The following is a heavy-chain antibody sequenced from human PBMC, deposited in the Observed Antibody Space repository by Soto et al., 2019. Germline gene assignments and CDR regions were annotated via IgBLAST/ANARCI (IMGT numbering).Heavy chain of an antibody. V-gene: IGHV3-30-3*01. CDR3: ASAYGSGSYFEY. J-gene: IGHJ4*02. D-gene: IGHD3-10*01. Sequence: GGSLRLSCSVSGFTFSSYTMHWVRQAPGKGLEWVAVISYDGSNKYYTDSVKGRFTISRDNSKNTLFLHMNSLRAEDTAVYHCASAYGSGSYFEYWGQGTLVTVSS. CDR1: GFTFSSYT. CDR2: ISYDGSNK.